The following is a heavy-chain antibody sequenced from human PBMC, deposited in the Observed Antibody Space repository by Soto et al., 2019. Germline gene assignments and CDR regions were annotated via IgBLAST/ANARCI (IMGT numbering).Heavy chain of an antibody. CDR3: ARVPDTEGRDLLDY. CDR1: GFSVSRHY. J-gene: IGHJ4*02. CDR2: IFSGGST. Sequence: GGSLRLSCAASGFSVSRHYMSWVRQAPGKGLEWVSVIFSGGSTYYADSVKGRFTISRDISKNTLFLQMHSLRAEDTAVYYCARVPDTEGRDLLDYWGQGTLVTVSS. V-gene: IGHV3-53*01. D-gene: IGHD2-8*02.